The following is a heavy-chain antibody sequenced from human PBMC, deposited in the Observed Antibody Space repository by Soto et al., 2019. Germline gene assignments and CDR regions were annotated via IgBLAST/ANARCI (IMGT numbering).Heavy chain of an antibody. J-gene: IGHJ6*01. CDR1: GDTFTSYG. D-gene: IGHD3-3*01. CDR3: ARDFLPTIFGVVRDPYVHYGMDV. Sequence: ASGKASCKASGDTFTSYGISWVRQAPGQGLEWMGWISAYNGNTNYAQKLQGRVTMTTDTSTSTAYMELRSLRSDDTAVYYCARDFLPTIFGVVRDPYVHYGMDV. V-gene: IGHV1-18*01. CDR2: ISAYNGNT.